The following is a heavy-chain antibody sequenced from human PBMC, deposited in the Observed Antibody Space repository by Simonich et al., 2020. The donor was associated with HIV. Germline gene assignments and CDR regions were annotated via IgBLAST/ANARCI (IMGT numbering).Heavy chain of an antibody. J-gene: IGHJ3*02. D-gene: IGHD2-2*01. CDR3: ASTPLRPAAILFAGAFDI. CDR1: GGTFSSYA. CDR2: ITLILAIG. Sequence: QVQLVQSGAEVKKPGSSVKVSCKASGGTFSSYAISWGRQAPGQGLEWMGGITLILAIGNYPQRVQGLVTITADKSTSTAYMELSSLRSEDTAIYYCASTPLRPAAILFAGAFDIWGQGTMVTVSS. V-gene: IGHV1-69*10.